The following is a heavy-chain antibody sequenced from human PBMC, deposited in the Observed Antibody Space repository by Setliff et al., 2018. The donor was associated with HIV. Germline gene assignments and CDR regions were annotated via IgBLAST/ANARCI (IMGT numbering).Heavy chain of an antibody. CDR1: GGSISSGIYY. V-gene: IGHV4-61*02. Sequence: PSETLSLTCTVSGGSISSGIYYWSWIRQPAGKGLEWIGRIYTSGSTNYNPSLKSRVTISVDTSKNQFSLKLSSVTAADTAVYYCARGEYYFDYWGQGTLVTVSS. CDR2: IYTSGST. CDR3: ARGEYYFDY. J-gene: IGHJ4*02.